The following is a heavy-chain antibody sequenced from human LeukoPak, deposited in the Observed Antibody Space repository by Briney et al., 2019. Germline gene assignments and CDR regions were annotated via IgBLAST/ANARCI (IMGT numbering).Heavy chain of an antibody. V-gene: IGHV5-51*01. Sequence: GESLKISCKGSGYSFTSYWIGWVRQMPGKGLEWMGNIYPGDSDTRYSPSFQGQVTISADKSISTAYLQWSSLKASDTAMYYCARHVTMGRGVHDAFDIWGQGTMVTVSS. J-gene: IGHJ3*02. CDR2: IYPGDSDT. CDR1: GYSFTSYW. D-gene: IGHD3-10*01. CDR3: ARHVTMGRGVHDAFDI.